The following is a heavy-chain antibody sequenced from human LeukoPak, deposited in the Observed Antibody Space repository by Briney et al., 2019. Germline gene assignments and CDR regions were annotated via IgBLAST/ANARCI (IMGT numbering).Heavy chain of an antibody. Sequence: GGSLRLSCAASRFSFSSYSMNWVRQAPGKGLEWDSSITSSSSFIYYADSVKGRLTISRENSKSTLYLQMNSLRAEDTAVYYCAKDGAFDIWGQGTMVTVFS. J-gene: IGHJ3*02. V-gene: IGHV3-21*01. CDR2: ITSSSSFI. CDR3: AKDGAFDI. CDR1: RFSFSSYS.